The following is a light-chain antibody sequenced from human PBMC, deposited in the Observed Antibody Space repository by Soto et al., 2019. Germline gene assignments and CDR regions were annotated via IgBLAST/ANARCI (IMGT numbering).Light chain of an antibody. CDR1: QSISTY. Sequence: DIQMTQSPSSLSASVGDMVTITCRASQSISTYLHWYQQKPGKAPNLLIYAASTLQSGVPSRFSGSGSGTDFTLTISRLEPEDFAVYYCQQYGSSGTFGQGTKVDIK. J-gene: IGKJ1*01. V-gene: IGKV1-39*01. CDR3: QQYGSSGT. CDR2: AAS.